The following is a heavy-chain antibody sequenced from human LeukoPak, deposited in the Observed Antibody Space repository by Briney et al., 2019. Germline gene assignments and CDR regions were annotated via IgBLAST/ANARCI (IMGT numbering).Heavy chain of an antibody. CDR3: ARAPPPQDIVAPGAAFDI. D-gene: IGHD5-12*01. CDR1: GVSFSGYY. Sequence: DPSETLSLTCAVYGVSFSGYYWSWLRQPPGKGLEWIGEINHSGSTNYNPSLKSRVTISVDTSKNQFSLKLSSVTAADTAVYYCARAPPPQDIVAPGAAFDIWGQGTMVTVSS. CDR2: INHSGST. V-gene: IGHV4-34*01. J-gene: IGHJ3*02.